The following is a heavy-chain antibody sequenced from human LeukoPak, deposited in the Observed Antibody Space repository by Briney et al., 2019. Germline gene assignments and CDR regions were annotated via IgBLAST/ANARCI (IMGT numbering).Heavy chain of an antibody. CDR2: ISWNSGSI. Sequence: GGSLTLTCAASGFTFDDYDMHWVRQAPGKGLEWVSGISWNSGSIGYADSVKGRFTISRDNAKNSLYLQMNSLRAEDTALYYCAKAVGELESGEIDYWGQGTLVTVSS. D-gene: IGHD1-1*01. CDR3: AKAVGELESGEIDY. J-gene: IGHJ4*02. V-gene: IGHV3-9*01. CDR1: GFTFDDYD.